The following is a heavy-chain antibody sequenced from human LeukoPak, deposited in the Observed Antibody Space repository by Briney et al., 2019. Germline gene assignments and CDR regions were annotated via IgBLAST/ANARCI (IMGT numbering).Heavy chain of an antibody. CDR2: IWDDGSNK. Sequence: GGSLRLSCAASGFTFSSYAMHWVRQAPGKGLEWVAVIWDDGSNKYYAGSVKGRFTVSRDNSKNTLYLEMNSLRAEDTAVYYCARGTELGATTGFDYWGQGTLVTVSS. CDR3: ARGTELGATTGFDY. CDR1: GFTFSSYA. J-gene: IGHJ4*02. V-gene: IGHV3-33*08. D-gene: IGHD1-26*01.